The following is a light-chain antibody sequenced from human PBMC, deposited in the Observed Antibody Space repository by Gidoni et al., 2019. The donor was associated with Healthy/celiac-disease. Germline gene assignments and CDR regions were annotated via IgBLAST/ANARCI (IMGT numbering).Light chain of an antibody. CDR2: DAA. Sequence: EIVLTQSPATLSLSPGERATLSCRASQSVSSYLAWYQQKPGQAPRLLIYDAANRATGIPARFSGSGSGTDFTLTISSLEPEEFAGYYCQQRSNWITFGQGTRLEIK. V-gene: IGKV3-11*01. CDR3: QQRSNWIT. J-gene: IGKJ5*01. CDR1: QSVSSY.